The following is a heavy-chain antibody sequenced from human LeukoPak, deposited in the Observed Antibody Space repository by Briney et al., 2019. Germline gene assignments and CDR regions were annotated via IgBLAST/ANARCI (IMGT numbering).Heavy chain of an antibody. Sequence: SVTLSLTCTFSGGSISRGGYYWSWIRQHPGKGLEWIGSIYYSGNLYYNPSLKSRVTISVDTSKNQFSLKLSSVTAADTAVYYCARVIDYVWGSYRRPHPSYYFDYWGQGTLVTVSS. CDR1: GGSISRGGYY. J-gene: IGHJ4*02. CDR2: IYYSGNL. D-gene: IGHD3-16*02. CDR3: ARVIDYVWGSYRRPHPSYYFDY. V-gene: IGHV4-31*03.